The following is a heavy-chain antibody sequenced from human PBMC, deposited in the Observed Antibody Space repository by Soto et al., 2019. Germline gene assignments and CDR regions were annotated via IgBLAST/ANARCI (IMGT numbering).Heavy chain of an antibody. Sequence: QVQLVESGGGVVQPGRSLRLSCAASGFTFSSYAMHWVRQAPGKGLEWVAVISYDGSNKYCADSVKGRFTISRDNSKNTLYLQMNSLRAEDTAVYYCARDLRWLPYWGQGTLVTVSS. V-gene: IGHV3-30-3*01. D-gene: IGHD5-12*01. CDR2: ISYDGSNK. CDR1: GFTFSSYA. CDR3: ARDLRWLPY. J-gene: IGHJ4*02.